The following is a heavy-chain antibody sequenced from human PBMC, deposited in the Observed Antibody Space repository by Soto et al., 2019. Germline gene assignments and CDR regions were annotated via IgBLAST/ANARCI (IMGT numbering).Heavy chain of an antibody. D-gene: IGHD3-3*01. J-gene: IGHJ4*02. Sequence: ASVKVSCKASGYTFTSYGISWVRQAPGQGLEWMGWISAYNGNTNYAQKLQGRVTMTTDTSTSTAYMELRSLRSDDTAVYYCVAYYDFWSGLDYWGQGTLVTVSS. CDR3: VAYYDFWSGLDY. V-gene: IGHV1-18*01. CDR1: GYTFTSYG. CDR2: ISAYNGNT.